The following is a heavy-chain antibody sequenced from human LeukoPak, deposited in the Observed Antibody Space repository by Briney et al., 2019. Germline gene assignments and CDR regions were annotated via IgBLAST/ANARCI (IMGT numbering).Heavy chain of an antibody. J-gene: IGHJ6*03. CDR1: GGSISSGDYY. D-gene: IGHD2-15*01. CDR2: IYHSGST. V-gene: IGHV4-30-4*08. Sequence: PSETLSLTCTVSGGSISSGDYYWSWIRQPPGKGLEWIGYIYHSGSTYYNPSLKSRVTISVDTSKNQFSLKLSSVTAADTAVYYCARVGEVVLRVRYYYMDVWGKGTTVTVSS. CDR3: ARVGEVVLRVRYYYMDV.